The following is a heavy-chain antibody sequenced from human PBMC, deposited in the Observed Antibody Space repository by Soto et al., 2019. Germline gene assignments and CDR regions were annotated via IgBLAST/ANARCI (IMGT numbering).Heavy chain of an antibody. D-gene: IGHD3-3*01. Sequence: GGSLRLSCAASGFTFSDYYMSWIRQAPGKGLEWVSYISSSGSTIYYADSVKGRFTISRDSAKNSLYLQMNSLRAEDTAVYYCARARDFWSGPYYYYYMDVWGKGTTVTVSS. CDR3: ARARDFWSGPYYYYYMDV. J-gene: IGHJ6*03. V-gene: IGHV3-11*01. CDR1: GFTFSDYY. CDR2: ISSSGSTI.